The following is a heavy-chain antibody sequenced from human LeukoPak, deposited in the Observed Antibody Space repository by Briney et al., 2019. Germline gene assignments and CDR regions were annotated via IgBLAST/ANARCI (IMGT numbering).Heavy chain of an antibody. CDR1: GYTFTGYS. V-gene: IGHV1-2*02. CDR3: ARVEVYYYGSGSYYSAFDY. J-gene: IGHJ4*02. Sequence: ASVKVSCKASGYTFTGYSIHWVRQAPGQGLEWMGWINLKSGGTNYAQKFQGRVTMTRDTSISTAYMELSRLRSDDTAVYYCARVEVYYYGSGSYYSAFDYWGQGTLVTVSS. CDR2: INLKSGGT. D-gene: IGHD3-10*01.